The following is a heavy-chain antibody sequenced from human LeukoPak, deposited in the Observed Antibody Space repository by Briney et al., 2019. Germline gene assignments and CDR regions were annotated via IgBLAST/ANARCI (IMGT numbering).Heavy chain of an antibody. D-gene: IGHD2-2*01. CDR1: GYSISSGYY. Sequence: SETLSLTCAVSGYSISSGYYWGWIRQPPGKGLEWIGSIYHSGSTYYNPSLKSRVAISVDTSKNQFSLKLSSVTAADTAVYYCARGYCSSTSCYSPFDYWGQGTLVTVSS. V-gene: IGHV4-38-2*01. J-gene: IGHJ4*02. CDR3: ARGYCSSTSCYSPFDY. CDR2: IYHSGST.